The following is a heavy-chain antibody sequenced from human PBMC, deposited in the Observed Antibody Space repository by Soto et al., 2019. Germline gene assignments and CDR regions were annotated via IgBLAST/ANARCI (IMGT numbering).Heavy chain of an antibody. CDR1: GGSISSGGYY. Sequence: LSLTCTVSGGSISSGGYYWSWIRQHPGKGLEWIGYIYYSGSTYYNPSLKSRVTISVDTSKNQFSLKLSSVTAADTAVYYCARGTRYYDFWSGYYNYYYYMDAWGKGTTVTVSS. J-gene: IGHJ6*03. D-gene: IGHD3-3*01. V-gene: IGHV4-31*03. CDR2: IYYSGST. CDR3: ARGTRYYDFWSGYYNYYYYMDA.